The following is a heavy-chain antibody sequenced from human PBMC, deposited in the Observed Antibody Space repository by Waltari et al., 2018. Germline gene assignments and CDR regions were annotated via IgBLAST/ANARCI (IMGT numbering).Heavy chain of an antibody. J-gene: IGHJ4*02. CDR3: ARLPKKYYDSLGWGFFDQ. CDR2: LRNTGST. V-gene: IGHV4-59*08. CDR1: GDFPSDDH. D-gene: IGHD3-22*01. Sequence: HVQLQESGPGLVKPSETLSLTCTVPGDFPSDDHWTWIRQAPGKGLEWIAYLRNTGSTKRNPSPESRVTITANTSKKQFNLRLTSVTAPEPAVYYCARLPKKYYDSLGWGFFDQWGQGILVTVSS.